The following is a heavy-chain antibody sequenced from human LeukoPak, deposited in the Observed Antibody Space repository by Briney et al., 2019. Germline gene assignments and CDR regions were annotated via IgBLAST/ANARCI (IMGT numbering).Heavy chain of an antibody. CDR2: ISGSGSDI. D-gene: IGHD2-8*01. CDR3: STDPRLLMY. Sequence: GGSLRLSCAASGFTFSSYWMHWVRQAPGKGLEWLAYISGSGSDIYFADSVKGRFTISRDNAKNSLYLQMNSLRPEDTAQYYCSTDPRLLMYWGHGTLVTVSS. V-gene: IGHV3-21*05. J-gene: IGHJ4*01. CDR1: GFTFSSYW.